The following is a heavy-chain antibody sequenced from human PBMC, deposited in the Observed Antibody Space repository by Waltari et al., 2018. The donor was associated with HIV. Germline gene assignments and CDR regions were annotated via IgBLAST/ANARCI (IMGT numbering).Heavy chain of an antibody. J-gene: IGHJ6*02. Sequence: QVQLQQWGAGLLKPSETLSLTCAVYGGSFSGYYWSWIRQPPGKGLEWIGEINHSGSTNYNPSLKSRVTISVDTSKNQFSRKLSSVTAADTAVYYCAGTMIVVVTPDYYYGMDVWGQGTTVTVSS. CDR2: INHSGST. V-gene: IGHV4-34*01. CDR1: GGSFSGYY. CDR3: AGTMIVVVTPDYYYGMDV. D-gene: IGHD3-22*01.